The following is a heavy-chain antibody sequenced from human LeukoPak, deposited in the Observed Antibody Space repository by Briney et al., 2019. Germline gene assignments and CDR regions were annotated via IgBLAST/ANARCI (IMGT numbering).Heavy chain of an antibody. Sequence: PGGPLRLSCAASGFILSGYWMHWLRQAPGKGLVWVSRISPDGIDTTYADSVKGRFTTSRANSKNTPYLQMNSLRYEDAAGYQCTGVQAGRSGHMDVWGRGTTVTVSS. V-gene: IGHV3-74*01. CDR3: TGVQAGRSGHMDV. D-gene: IGHD2-8*02. CDR2: ISPDGIDT. J-gene: IGHJ6*02. CDR1: GFILSGYW.